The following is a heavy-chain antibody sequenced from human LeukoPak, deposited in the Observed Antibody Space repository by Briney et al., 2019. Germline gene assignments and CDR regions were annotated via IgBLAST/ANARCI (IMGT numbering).Heavy chain of an antibody. Sequence: PSETLSLTCSVSGYSITSGYYWGWIRQPPGQGLEWIGTIYHSGSTYYNPSLKSRVTISVDTSKNQFSLKLSSVTAADTAVYYCASFYGSGFSFDYWGQGTLVTVSS. CDR2: IYHSGST. D-gene: IGHD3-10*01. V-gene: IGHV4-38-2*02. CDR1: GYSITSGYY. CDR3: ASFYGSGFSFDY. J-gene: IGHJ4*02.